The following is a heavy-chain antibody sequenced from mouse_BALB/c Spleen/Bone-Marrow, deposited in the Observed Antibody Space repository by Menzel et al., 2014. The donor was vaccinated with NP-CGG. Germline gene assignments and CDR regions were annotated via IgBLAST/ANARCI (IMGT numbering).Heavy chain of an antibody. Sequence: QVQLKESGPGLVAPSQSLSITCTVSGFSLTVYGVNXVRQPPGKGXEWXXMIXGDXXXDYNSAFKSRLSISKDDSKSXVFXKMXXXXTXXXXXXXXXXXXXXXDXWGXXXTLTVSS. CDR3: XXXXXXXDX. CDR2: IXGDXXX. CDR1: GFSLTVYG. V-gene: IGHV2-6-7*01. J-gene: IGHJ2*01.